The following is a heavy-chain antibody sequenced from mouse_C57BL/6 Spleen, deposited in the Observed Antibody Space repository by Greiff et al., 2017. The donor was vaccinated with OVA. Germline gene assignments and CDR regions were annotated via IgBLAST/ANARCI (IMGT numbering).Heavy chain of an antibody. CDR3: ARRYRGYFDY. J-gene: IGHJ2*01. CDR1: GYTFTSYW. Sequence: VQLQQPGAELVKPGASVKLSCKASGYTFTSYWMQWVKQRPGQGLEWIGEIDPSDSYTNYNQKFKGKATLTVDTSSSTAYMQLSSLTSEDSAVYCCARRYRGYFDYWGQGTTLTVSS. V-gene: IGHV1-50*01. CDR2: IDPSDSYT. D-gene: IGHD2-12*01.